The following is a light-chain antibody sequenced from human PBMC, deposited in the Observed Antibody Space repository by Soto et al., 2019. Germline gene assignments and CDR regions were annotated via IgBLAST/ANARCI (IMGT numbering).Light chain of an antibody. CDR1: QSVSSSY. J-gene: IGKJ2*01. CDR2: GAS. CDR3: QQYASSPYT. Sequence: EIELTQSPGTLSLSPGERATLSCRASQSVSSSYFAWYQQKPGQAPRLLIYGASSRATGIPDRFSGSGSGTDFTLTISRLEPEDFAVYYCQQYASSPYTFGQGTKLEIK. V-gene: IGKV3-20*01.